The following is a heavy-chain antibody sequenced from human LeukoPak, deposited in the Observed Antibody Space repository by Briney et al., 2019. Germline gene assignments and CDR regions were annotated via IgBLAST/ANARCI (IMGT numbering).Heavy chain of an antibody. Sequence: SETLSLTCTVSGGSISSSGYFWVWLRQPPGKGLEWIGSISYTGSTFHNPSLKSRLTISRDTSKNQFSLRLSSVTAADTAVYSCARRRVQFVATGNHFDHWGQGILVSVSS. J-gene: IGHJ4*02. CDR3: ARRRVQFVATGNHFDH. V-gene: IGHV4-39*07. CDR1: GGSISSSGYF. D-gene: IGHD1-1*01. CDR2: ISYTGST.